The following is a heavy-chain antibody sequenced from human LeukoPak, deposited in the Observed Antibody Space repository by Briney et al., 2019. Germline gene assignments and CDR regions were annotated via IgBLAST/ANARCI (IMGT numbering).Heavy chain of an antibody. CDR2: IYHSGST. CDR1: GFTFSRYSM. V-gene: IGHV4-4*02. CDR3: ARDQQQLGLNFDY. Sequence: GVLRLSCAASGFTFSRYSMNWVRQPPGKGLEWIGEIYHSGSTNYNPSLKSRVTISVDKSKNQFSLKLSSVTAADTAVYYCARDQQQLGLNFDYWGQGTLVTVSS. J-gene: IGHJ4*02. D-gene: IGHD6-13*01.